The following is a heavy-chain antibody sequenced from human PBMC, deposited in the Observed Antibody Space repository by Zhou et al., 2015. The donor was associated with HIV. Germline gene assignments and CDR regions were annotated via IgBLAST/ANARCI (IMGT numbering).Heavy chain of an antibody. V-gene: IGHV1-69*13. CDR2: IIPIFGTA. Sequence: QVQLVQSGAEVKKPGASVKVSCKASGYTFTSYAISWVRQAPGQGLEWMGGIIPIFGTANYAQKFQGRVTITADESTSTAYMELSSLRSEDTAVYYCARAQLTMVRGVTPGYTYGMDVWGQGTTVTVSS. CDR3: ARAQLTMVRGVTPGYTYGMDV. J-gene: IGHJ6*02. D-gene: IGHD3-10*01. CDR1: GYTFTSYA.